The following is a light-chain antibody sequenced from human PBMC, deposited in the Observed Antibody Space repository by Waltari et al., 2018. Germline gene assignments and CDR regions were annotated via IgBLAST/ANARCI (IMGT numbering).Light chain of an antibody. V-gene: IGKV1-5*03. CDR3: QHYNTYSLVT. CDR1: QSINSL. J-gene: IGKJ2*01. Sequence: DIQMTQSPSTLSAAVGDRVTITCRASQSINSLLAWYQQKPGKAPKLLIYKASSLERGVPSRFSGSEAGKEVTLTISSLQPDDFATYYCQHYNTYSLVTFGQGTKLEI. CDR2: KAS.